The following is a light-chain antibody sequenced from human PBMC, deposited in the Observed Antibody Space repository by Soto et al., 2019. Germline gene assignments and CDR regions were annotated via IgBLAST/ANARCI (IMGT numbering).Light chain of an antibody. Sequence: QSALTQPPSVSGAPGLRVTISCSGSDSDIGTNAVNWYQHLPGLAPKLLIYSNNQRPSGVPGRFSASTSGTSASLAISGLQSEDEGDYYCATWDDTVHGPIFGGGTKLTVL. CDR3: ATWDDTVHGPI. CDR2: SNN. V-gene: IGLV1-44*01. J-gene: IGLJ2*01. CDR1: DSDIGTNA.